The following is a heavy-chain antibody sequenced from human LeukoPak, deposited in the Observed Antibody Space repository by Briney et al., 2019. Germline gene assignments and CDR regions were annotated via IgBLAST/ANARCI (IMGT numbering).Heavy chain of an antibody. D-gene: IGHD6-13*01. CDR1: GGSISSYY. CDR2: IYYSGST. CDR3: ARRLAAAGTRYYYGMDV. J-gene: IGHJ6*02. Sequence: SETLSLTCTVSGGSISSYYWSWIRQPPEKGLEWIGYIYYSGSTNYNPSLKSRVTISVDTSKNQFSLKLSSVTAADAAVYYCARRLAAAGTRYYYGMDVWGQGTTVTVSS. V-gene: IGHV4-59*08.